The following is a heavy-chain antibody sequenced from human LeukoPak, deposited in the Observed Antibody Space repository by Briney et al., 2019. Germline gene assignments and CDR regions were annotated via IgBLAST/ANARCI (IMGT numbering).Heavy chain of an antibody. CDR2: ISHDGSNK. CDR3: ARVGYDYNWYDAFDI. Sequence: GGSLRLSYVVSAFTFSGYSMHWVRQAPGKGLEWVAFISHDGSNKYCADSLKGRFTISRVNSKNTLFLQMNSLRPEDTAVYYCARVGYDYNWYDAFDIWGQGTMVTASS. J-gene: IGHJ3*02. V-gene: IGHV3-30*04. D-gene: IGHD1-1*01. CDR1: AFTFSGYS.